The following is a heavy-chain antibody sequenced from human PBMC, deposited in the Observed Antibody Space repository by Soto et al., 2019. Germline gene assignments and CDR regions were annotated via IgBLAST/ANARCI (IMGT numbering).Heavy chain of an antibody. CDR3: ARDHCDSSGYHNWFDP. CDR1: GGTFSKYK. CDR2: IIPILGIA. J-gene: IGHJ5*02. Sequence: SVKVSCKASGGTFSKYKITWVRQAPGQGLEWMGGIIPILGIANYAQKFQGRVTITADKSTSTAYMELSSLRSEDTAVYYCARDHCDSSGYHNWFDPWGQGTLVTVSS. V-gene: IGHV1-69*10. D-gene: IGHD3-22*01.